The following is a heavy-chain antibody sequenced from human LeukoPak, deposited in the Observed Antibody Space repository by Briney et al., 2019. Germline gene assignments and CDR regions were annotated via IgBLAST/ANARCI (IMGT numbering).Heavy chain of an antibody. CDR1: GFTFSSYA. V-gene: IGHV3-23*01. CDR2: IIGSGGST. D-gene: IGHD3-9*01. Sequence: GGSLRLSCAASGFTFSSYAMCWVRQAPGKGLEWVSAIIGSGGSTYYADSVKGRFTISRDNSKNTLYLQMNSLRAEDTAVYYCAKEYYDILSGYCHFDYWGQGTLVSVSS. J-gene: IGHJ4*02. CDR3: AKEYYDILSGYCHFDY.